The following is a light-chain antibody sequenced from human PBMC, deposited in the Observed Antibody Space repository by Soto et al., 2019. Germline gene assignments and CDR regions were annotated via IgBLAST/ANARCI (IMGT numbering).Light chain of an antibody. CDR1: SSDVGGYNY. CDR3: RSYAGSNNYV. CDR2: EVS. V-gene: IGLV2-8*01. Sequence: QSALTQPPSASGSPGQSVTISCTGTSSDVGGYNYVSWYQQHPGKAPKLMIYEVSKRPSGVPDRFSGSKSGNTASLTVSGLQAEDEADYYCRSYAGSNNYVFGPGTEVTVL. J-gene: IGLJ1*01.